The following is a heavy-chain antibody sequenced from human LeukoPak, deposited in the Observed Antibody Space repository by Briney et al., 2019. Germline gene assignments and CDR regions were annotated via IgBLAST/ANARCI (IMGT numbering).Heavy chain of an antibody. CDR2: ISSSGSTI. D-gene: IGHD3-16*02. CDR1: GFTFSSYE. Sequence: GGSLRLSCAASGFTFSSYEMNWVRQAPGKGLEWVSYISSSGSTIYYADSVKGRFTISRDNDKNSLYLQMNSLRAEDTAVYYCARIDDYVWGSYRRPVDYWGQGTLVTVSS. J-gene: IGHJ4*02. CDR3: ARIDDYVWGSYRRPVDY. V-gene: IGHV3-48*03.